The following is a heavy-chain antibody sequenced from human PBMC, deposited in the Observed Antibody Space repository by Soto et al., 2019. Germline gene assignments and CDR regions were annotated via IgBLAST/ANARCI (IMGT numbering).Heavy chain of an antibody. CDR1: GGKFSSYG. J-gene: IGHJ6*02. V-gene: IGHV1-69*13. Sequence: SVKGSCKASGGKFSSYGMSWVRQAAGQGVEWMGGIMPIFGTANYEQKVQGRVTINADECTRTAYMELRSQRSEDTAVYYCGTVKQSGLAARMLYGMDVWGQGTTVTVSS. CDR3: GTVKQSGLAARMLYGMDV. CDR2: IMPIFGTA. D-gene: IGHD6-19*01.